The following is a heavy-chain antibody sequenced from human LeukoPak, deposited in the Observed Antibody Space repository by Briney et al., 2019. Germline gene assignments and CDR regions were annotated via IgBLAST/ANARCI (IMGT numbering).Heavy chain of an antibody. D-gene: IGHD3-10*01. CDR2: IYHSGST. CDR3: ASHIPDDYYGSGSYYNAFDY. Sequence: SETLSLTCTVSGYSISSGYYWGWVRPPPGKGLEWIGSIYHSGSTYYNPSLKSRVTISVDTSKNQFSLKLSSVTAADTAVYYCASHIPDDYYGSGSYYNAFDYWGQGTLVTVSS. J-gene: IGHJ4*02. V-gene: IGHV4-38-2*02. CDR1: GYSISSGYY.